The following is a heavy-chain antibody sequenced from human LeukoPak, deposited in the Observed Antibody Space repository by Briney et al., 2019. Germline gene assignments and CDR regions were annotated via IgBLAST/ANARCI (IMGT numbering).Heavy chain of an antibody. Sequence: PGGALRLSCAASGFTFSSYAMSWVRQPAGKGLEWVSVISGSGDSTDYADSVKGRFTISRDSSKNTLYLQMNSLRAEDTAVYYCAKASYRFYRSGWYPYFDSWGQGTLVTGSS. CDR1: GFTFSSYA. CDR2: ISGSGDST. J-gene: IGHJ4*02. D-gene: IGHD6-19*01. CDR3: AKASYRFYRSGWYPYFDS. V-gene: IGHV3-23*01.